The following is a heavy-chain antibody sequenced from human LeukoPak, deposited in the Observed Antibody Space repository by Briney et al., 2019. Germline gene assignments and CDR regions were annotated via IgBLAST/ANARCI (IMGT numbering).Heavy chain of an antibody. CDR1: GFTFSNYA. D-gene: IGHD2-15*01. CDR3: ARYCRNSNCLPKYYGMDV. V-gene: IGHV3-23*01. Sequence: GGSLRLSCAASGFTFSNYAMSWVRQTPGKGLEWVSAIIGSGGSTYHADSVKGRFTISRDNSKNTLYLQLNSLRVEDTAVYYCARYCRNSNCLPKYYGMDVWGQGTTVTVSS. J-gene: IGHJ6*02. CDR2: IIGSGGST.